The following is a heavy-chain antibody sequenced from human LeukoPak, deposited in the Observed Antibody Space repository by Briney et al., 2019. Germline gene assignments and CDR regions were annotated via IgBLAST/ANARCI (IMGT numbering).Heavy chain of an antibody. CDR2: LRKDGTYS. D-gene: IGHD1-26*01. V-gene: IGHV3-30*02. CDR1: GFAFSSYG. Sequence: PGGSLRLSCAASGFAFSSYGMYWVRQTPDKGLEWVAYLRKDGTYSNYADSVRGRFTISRDNSKNTLYLQMSSLRVEDTAVYYCASGRPTRGTLDYWGQGTLVTVSS. CDR3: ASGRPTRGTLDY. J-gene: IGHJ4*02.